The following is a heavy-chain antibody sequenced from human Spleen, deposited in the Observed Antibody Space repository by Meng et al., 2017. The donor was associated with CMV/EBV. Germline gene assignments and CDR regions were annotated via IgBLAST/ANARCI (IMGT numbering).Heavy chain of an antibody. Sequence: GESLKISCAASGFTFSRNAMSWVRQTPGTGLEWVSAINTYGVTTFYADSGMGRFFISRDNSNNTLYLQMNGLGDEDTAVYYCAKVSCLVEGVAGSCYFDSWGQGTLVTVSS. J-gene: IGHJ4*02. V-gene: IGHV3-23*01. CDR1: GFTFSRNA. CDR2: INTYGVTT. CDR3: AKVSCLVEGVAGSCYFDS. D-gene: IGHD6-19*01.